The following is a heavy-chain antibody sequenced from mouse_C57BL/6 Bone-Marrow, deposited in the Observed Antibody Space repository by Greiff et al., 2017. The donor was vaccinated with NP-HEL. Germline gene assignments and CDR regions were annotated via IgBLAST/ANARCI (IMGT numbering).Heavy chain of an antibody. Sequence: QVQLQQSGAELVRPGASVKLSCKASGYTFTDYYINWVKQRPGQGLEWIARIYPGSGNTYYNEKFKGKATLTAEKSSSTAYMQLSSLTSEDSAVYFCARSRVTTRYFDVWGTGTTVTVSS. CDR1: GYTFTDYY. J-gene: IGHJ1*03. CDR3: ARSRVTTRYFDV. V-gene: IGHV1-76*01. CDR2: IYPGSGNT. D-gene: IGHD2-2*01.